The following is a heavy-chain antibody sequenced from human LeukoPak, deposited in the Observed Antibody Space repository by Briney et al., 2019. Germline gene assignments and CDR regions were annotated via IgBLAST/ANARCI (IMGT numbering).Heavy chain of an antibody. D-gene: IGHD2-8*01. CDR2: INLNSGGT. J-gene: IGHJ6*03. CDR1: GYTFTGYY. V-gene: IGHV1-2*02. CDR3: ARSAGHCSNGICFTDYYMDV. Sequence: ASVKVSCKASGYTFTGYYMHWVRQAPGQGLEWMGWINLNSGGTNYARKFQGRVTMTRDTSISTAYMELSRLRSDDTAVYYCARSAGHCSNGICFTDYYMDVWGRGTTVTVSS.